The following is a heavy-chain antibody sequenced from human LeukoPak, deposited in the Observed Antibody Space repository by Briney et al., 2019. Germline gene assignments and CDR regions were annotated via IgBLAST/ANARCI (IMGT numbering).Heavy chain of an antibody. J-gene: IGHJ4*02. V-gene: IGHV3-23*01. D-gene: IGHD2-8*02. CDR2: FTATGGRT. CDR3: AKGLLDPNLVLDY. CDR1: GFIFSNYA. Sequence: PGRSLRLSCAASGFIFSNYAMTWVRQAPGKGLEWVSSFTATGGRTYYADSVKGRFTISRDNSKNTLYLQLNSLRAEDTAVYFCAKGLLDPNLVLDYWGQGTLVTVSS.